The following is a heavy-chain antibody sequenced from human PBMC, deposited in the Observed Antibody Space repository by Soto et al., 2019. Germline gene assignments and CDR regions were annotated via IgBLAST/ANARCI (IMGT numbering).Heavy chain of an antibody. CDR1: GGSVSSGSYY. CDR3: ARGATPTWFDS. D-gene: IGHD2-2*01. J-gene: IGHJ5*01. V-gene: IGHV4-61*01. CDR2: IYYSGST. Sequence: QVQLQESGPGLVKPSETLSLTCTVSGGSVSSGSYYWSWIRQPPGKGLEWIGYIYYSGSTNYNPSLKSRITISVDTSKNQFSLKLSSVTAADTAVYYCARGATPTWFDSWGQGTLVTVSS.